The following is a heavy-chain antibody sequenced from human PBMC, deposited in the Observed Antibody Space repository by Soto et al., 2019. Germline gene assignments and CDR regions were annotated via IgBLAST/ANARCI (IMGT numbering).Heavy chain of an antibody. J-gene: IGHJ4*02. Sequence: QVQLQESGPGLVKPSETLSLTCTVSGGSISSYYWSWIRQPPGKGLEWIGYIYYSGSTNYNPSLKSRVTISVDTSKNQFSLKLSSVTAADTAVYYCACQAGYSSGWYDYWGQGTLVTVSS. CDR3: ACQAGYSSGWYDY. D-gene: IGHD6-19*01. CDR1: GGSISSYY. V-gene: IGHV4-59*08. CDR2: IYYSGST.